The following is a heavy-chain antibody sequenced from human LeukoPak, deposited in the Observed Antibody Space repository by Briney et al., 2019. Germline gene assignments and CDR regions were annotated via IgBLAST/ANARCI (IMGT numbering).Heavy chain of an antibody. CDR2: INCNSGGT. Sequence: ASVKVSCKASGDSFTAYYMYWVRQAPGQGLEWLGWINCNSGGTSYAQKFQGRVIMTTDTSISTAYMELSSLRSDDTAVYYCARLSYYLDVWGKGTSVTVS. J-gene: IGHJ6*03. CDR3: ARLSYYLDV. D-gene: IGHD5/OR15-5a*01. CDR1: GDSFTAYY. V-gene: IGHV1-2*02.